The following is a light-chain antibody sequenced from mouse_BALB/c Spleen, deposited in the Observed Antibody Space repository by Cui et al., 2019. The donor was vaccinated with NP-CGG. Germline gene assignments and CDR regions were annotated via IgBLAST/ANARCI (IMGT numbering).Light chain of an antibody. CDR2: GTN. CDR1: TGAVTTNNY. V-gene: IGLV1*01. CDR3: ALWYSNHWV. Sequence: QAVVTPEPALTTSPGETVTLTCRSNTGAVTTNNYANWVQEKPDHLFTGLIGGTNNRPPGVPARFSGSLIGDKAALTITGAQTEDEAIYFCALWYSNHWVFGGGTKLTVL. J-gene: IGLJ1*01.